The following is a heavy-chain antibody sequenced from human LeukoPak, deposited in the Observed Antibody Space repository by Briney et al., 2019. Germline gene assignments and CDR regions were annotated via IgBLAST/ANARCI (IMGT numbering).Heavy chain of an antibody. CDR3: SRIKHGGNSGYHFDY. V-gene: IGHV3-23*01. CDR2: IGDSGSGG. J-gene: IGHJ4*02. CDR1: GFNFNYFA. D-gene: IGHD4-23*01. Sequence: GGSLRLSRSASGFNFNYFAMSWIRQAPGKRLEWVSTIGDSGSGGSYADSVRGRFTISRDNSKNIVYLQMHSLRVDDSAVYYCSRIKHGGNSGYHFDYSGQGTLVTVSS.